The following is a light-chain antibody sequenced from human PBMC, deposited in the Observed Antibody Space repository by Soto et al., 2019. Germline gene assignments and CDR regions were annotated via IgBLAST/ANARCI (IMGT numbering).Light chain of an antibody. CDR2: KAS. V-gene: IGKV1-5*03. J-gene: IGKJ4*01. CDR1: QSISVW. CDR3: QQSNSYPLT. Sequence: DIQMTQSPSTLSASVGDRVTITCRASQSISVWLAWYQQKPGKAPNLLIYKASTLESGVPSRFSGSGSGTELTLTISSLQPDDFATYYCQQSNSYPLTIGGGTKVEIK.